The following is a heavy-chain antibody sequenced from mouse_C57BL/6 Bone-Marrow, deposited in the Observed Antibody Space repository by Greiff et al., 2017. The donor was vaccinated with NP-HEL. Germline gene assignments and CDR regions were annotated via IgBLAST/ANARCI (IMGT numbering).Heavy chain of an antibody. CDR3: ARSYSNWGNFDY. D-gene: IGHD2-5*01. Sequence: QVHVKQSGAELARPGASVKLSCKASGYTFTSYGISWVKQRTGQGLEWIGEIYPRSGNTYYNEKFKGKATLTADKSSSTAYMELRSLTSESSAVYFCARSYSNWGNFDYWGQGTTLTVSS. V-gene: IGHV1-81*01. CDR1: GYTFTSYG. J-gene: IGHJ2*01. CDR2: IYPRSGNT.